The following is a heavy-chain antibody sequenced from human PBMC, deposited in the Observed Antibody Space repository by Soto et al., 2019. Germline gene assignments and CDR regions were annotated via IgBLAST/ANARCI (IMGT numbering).Heavy chain of an antibody. CDR2: ISYDGSNK. CDR1: GFTFSSYG. CDR3: AKDSGQDIVVVVAAPKSYYYYGMDV. Sequence: SLRLSCAASGFTFSSYGMHWVRQAPGKGLEWVAVISYDGSNKYYADSVKGRFTISRDNSKNTLYLQMNSLRAEDTAVYYCAKDSGQDIVVVVAAPKSYYYYGMDVWGQGTTVTVSS. J-gene: IGHJ6*02. D-gene: IGHD2-15*01. V-gene: IGHV3-30*18.